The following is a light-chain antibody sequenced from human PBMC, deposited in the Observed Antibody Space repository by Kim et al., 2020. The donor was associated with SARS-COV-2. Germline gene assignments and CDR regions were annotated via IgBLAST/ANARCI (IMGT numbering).Light chain of an antibody. J-gene: IGKJ1*01. CDR2: GAS. CDR3: QQYNNWPPWT. Sequence: EIVMTQSPATLSVSPGERATLSCRASQSVSSNLAWYQQKPGQAPRLLIYGASTRATGIPARFSGSGSGTEFTLTISSLQSEDFAVYYCQQYNNWPPWTFGQGTKLDIE. V-gene: IGKV3-15*01. CDR1: QSVSSN.